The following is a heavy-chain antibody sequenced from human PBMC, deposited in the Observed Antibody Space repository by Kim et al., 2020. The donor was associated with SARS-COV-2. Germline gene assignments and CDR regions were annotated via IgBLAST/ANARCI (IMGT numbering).Heavy chain of an antibody. D-gene: IGHD3-22*01. V-gene: IGHV3-30*18. Sequence: GGSLRLSCAASGFTFSSYGMHWVRQAPGKGLEWVTVISYDGSNKYYADSVKGRFTISRDNSKNTLYLQMNSLRAEDTAVDYCAKCWDSIGSGYFQHWGQGTLVTVSS. J-gene: IGHJ1*01. CDR1: GFTFSSYG. CDR3: AKCWDSIGSGYFQH. CDR2: ISYDGSNK.